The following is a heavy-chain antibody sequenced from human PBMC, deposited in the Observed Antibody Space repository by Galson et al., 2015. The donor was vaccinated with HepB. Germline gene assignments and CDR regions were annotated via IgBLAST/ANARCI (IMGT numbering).Heavy chain of an antibody. J-gene: IGHJ4*02. D-gene: IGHD2-2*02. CDR3: ARGRQFYTS. CDR1: GDSVTTGH. CDR2: IYSIAST. Sequence: LTCTVSGDSVTTGHWSWIRQSPVKGLEWIGYIYSIASTNQNPSIESRVSMSLDTSKNRFSLKLRSVNAADTAVYYCARGRQFYTSWGQGTLVTVSS. V-gene: IGHV4-59*02.